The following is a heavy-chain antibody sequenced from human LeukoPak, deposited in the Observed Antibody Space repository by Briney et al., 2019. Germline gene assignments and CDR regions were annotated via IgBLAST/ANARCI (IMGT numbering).Heavy chain of an antibody. CDR1: GFTFSSYA. Sequence: GRSLRLSCAASGFTFSSYAMHWVRQAPGKGLEWVAVISYGGSNKYYADSVKGRFTISRDNSKNTLYLQMNSLRAEDTAVYYCAGGELSAFDYWGQGTLVTVSS. CDR3: AGGELSAFDY. J-gene: IGHJ4*02. V-gene: IGHV3-30*04. CDR2: ISYGGSNK. D-gene: IGHD3-16*02.